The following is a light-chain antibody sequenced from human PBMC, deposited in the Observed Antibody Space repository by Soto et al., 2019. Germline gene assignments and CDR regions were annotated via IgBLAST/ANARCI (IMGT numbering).Light chain of an antibody. CDR2: GAS. V-gene: IGKV3-11*01. CDR1: QSVDTY. J-gene: IGKJ3*01. CDR3: QQRSNRPPWT. Sequence: EVVLTQSPATLSLSPGERATLSCRASQSVDTYLAWYQQKPGQPPRLLIYGASNRATGIPARFSGSGSGTDFTLSITALEPEDFAVYYCQQRSNRPPWTFGPGTKV.